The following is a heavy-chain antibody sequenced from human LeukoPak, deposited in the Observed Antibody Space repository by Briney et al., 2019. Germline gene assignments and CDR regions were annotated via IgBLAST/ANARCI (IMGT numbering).Heavy chain of an antibody. V-gene: IGHV3-11*01. CDR3: ARKTIVVVTPTEY. Sequence: GGSLRLSCAASGFTFSDYYMSWIRQAPGKGLEWVSYISSSGTTTYYADSVKGRFTISRDNAKNSLYLQMNSLRAEDTAGYYCARKTIVVVTPTEYWGQGTLVTVSS. CDR1: GFTFSDYY. J-gene: IGHJ4*02. CDR2: ISSSGTTT. D-gene: IGHD3-22*01.